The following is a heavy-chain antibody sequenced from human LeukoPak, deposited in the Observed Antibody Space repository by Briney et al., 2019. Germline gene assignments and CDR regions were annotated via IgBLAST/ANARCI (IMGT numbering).Heavy chain of an antibody. CDR2: ISSSSSYI. V-gene: IGHV3-21*01. CDR1: GFTFSNYS. J-gene: IGHJ5*02. CDR3: ARADYDFWSGYYNNWFDP. D-gene: IGHD3-3*01. Sequence: GGSLRLSCAASGFTFSNYSMAWVRQAPGKGLEWVSFISSSSSYIYYADSVKGRFTISRDNAKNTLYLQMNSLRAEDTAVYYCARADYDFWSGYYNNWFDPWGQGTLVTVSS.